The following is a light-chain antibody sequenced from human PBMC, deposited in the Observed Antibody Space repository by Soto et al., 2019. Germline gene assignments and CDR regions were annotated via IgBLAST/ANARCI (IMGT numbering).Light chain of an antibody. CDR3: QQFGGSPPRFT. J-gene: IGKJ3*01. Sequence: EIVMTQSPATLSVSPGERATLSCRASQSVSSNLAWYQQKPGQAPRLLIYGTSTRATGIPDRFSGSGSGTDFTLTIRKLEPEDFAVYYCQQFGGSPPRFTFGPGTKVDIK. CDR1: QSVSSN. V-gene: IGKV3-20*01. CDR2: GTS.